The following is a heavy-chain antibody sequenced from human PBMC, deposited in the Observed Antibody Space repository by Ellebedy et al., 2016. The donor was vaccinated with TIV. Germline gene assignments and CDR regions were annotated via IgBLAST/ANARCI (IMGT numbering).Heavy chain of an antibody. CDR1: GFTFSNFA. CDR3: VRGGGSGNHFEF. J-gene: IGHJ4*02. Sequence: PGGSLRLSCAASGFTFSNFAMHRVRQAPGKGLEWVANIDPAGSETNYVDSVKGRFTMSRDNAKIPLFLQMSSLRPDDTAVYYCVRGGGSGNHFEFWGQGTLVAVSS. CDR2: IDPAGSET. V-gene: IGHV3-7*01. D-gene: IGHD5-12*01.